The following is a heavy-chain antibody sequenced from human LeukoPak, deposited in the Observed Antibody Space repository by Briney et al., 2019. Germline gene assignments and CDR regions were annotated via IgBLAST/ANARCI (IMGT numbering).Heavy chain of an antibody. V-gene: IGHV4-61*08. CDR3: ARGGAARLHFQN. CDR1: GDSITSGGYY. D-gene: IGHD6-6*01. J-gene: IGHJ1*01. Sequence: SETLSLTCTVSGDSITSGGYYWNWIRQPPGKGLEWIGYIYHSGSTNYNPSLQSRVTISVDTSKNQFSLNLNSVTAADTAVHYCARGGAARLHFQNWGQGTLVTVSS. CDR2: IYHSGST.